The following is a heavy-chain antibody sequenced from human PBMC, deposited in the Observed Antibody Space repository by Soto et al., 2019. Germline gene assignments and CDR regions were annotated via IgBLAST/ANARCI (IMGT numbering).Heavy chain of an antibody. CDR1: GFTFSSYA. V-gene: IGHV3-30-3*01. Sequence: GGSLRLSCAASGFTFSSYAMHWVRQAPGKGLEWVAVISYDGSNKYYADSVKGRFTISRDNSKNTLYLQMNSLRAEDTAVYYCARDPHLAARPGYSNWFDPWGQGTLVTVSS. D-gene: IGHD6-6*01. CDR2: ISYDGSNK. J-gene: IGHJ5*02. CDR3: ARDPHLAARPGYSNWFDP.